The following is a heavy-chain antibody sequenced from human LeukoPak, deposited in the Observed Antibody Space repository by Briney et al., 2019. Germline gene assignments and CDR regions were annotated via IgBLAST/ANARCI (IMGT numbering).Heavy chain of an antibody. J-gene: IGHJ4*02. CDR3: ARDWGQRGVEATLAN. CDR2: ISYDGSES. V-gene: IGHV3-30-3*01. CDR1: GFTFSSHA. D-gene: IGHD3-10*01. Sequence: GGSLRLSCAASGFTFSSHAMVWVRQAPGKGLEWVPFISYDGSESFHTESVKGRFTISRDNFKNTVDLQVSGLKEEDTAVYYCARDWGQRGVEATLANWGQGTLVIVSS.